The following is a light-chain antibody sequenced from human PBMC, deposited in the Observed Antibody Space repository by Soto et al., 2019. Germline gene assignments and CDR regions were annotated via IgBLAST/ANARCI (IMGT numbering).Light chain of an antibody. J-gene: IGLJ2*01. V-gene: IGLV1-47*02. CDR3: ASWADRVGAGI. CDR1: SSNIGGTNY. Sequence: SVLTHPPSASGTPGQKVIISCSGSSSNIGGTNYAYWYQQLPGAAPNLLMHSNNLRPSGVPERISGSKFGTAATLAISGLRSEDEAVYYCASWADRVGAGIFGGGTKGTVL. CDR2: SNN.